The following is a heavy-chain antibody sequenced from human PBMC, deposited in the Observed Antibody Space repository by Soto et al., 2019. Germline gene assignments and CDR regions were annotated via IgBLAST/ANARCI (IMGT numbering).Heavy chain of an antibody. CDR3: ARNGYSSGWYWFDP. D-gene: IGHD6-19*01. CDR2: INHSGST. Sequence: TSETLSLTCXVXGGSFSGYYWSWIRQPPGKGLEWIGEINHSGSTNYNPSLKSRVTISVDTSKNQFSLKLSSVTAADTAVYYCARNGYSSGWYWFDPWGQGTLVTVSS. CDR1: GGSFSGYY. J-gene: IGHJ5*02. V-gene: IGHV4-34*01.